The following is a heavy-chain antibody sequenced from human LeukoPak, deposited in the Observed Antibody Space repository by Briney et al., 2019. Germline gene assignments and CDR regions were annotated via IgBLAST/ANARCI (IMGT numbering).Heavy chain of an antibody. CDR1: GGSISSYY. V-gene: IGHV4-59*01. D-gene: IGHD2-8*02. J-gene: IGHJ6*04. CDR2: IYYSGCT. Sequence: SETLSLTCTVSGGSISSYYWSWIRQPPGKGLEWIGYIYYSGCTTYNPSLKSRVTISVDTSKNQFSLRLISVTAADTAMYYCARENLVPASGSPHSFYYGMDVWGKGTTVTVSS. CDR3: ARENLVPASGSPHSFYYGMDV.